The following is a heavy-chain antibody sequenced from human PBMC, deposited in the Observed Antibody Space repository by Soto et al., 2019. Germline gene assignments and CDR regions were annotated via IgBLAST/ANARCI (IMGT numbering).Heavy chain of an antibody. V-gene: IGHV4-38-2*01. CDR2: IDYSGRT. J-gene: IGHJ4*02. CDR3: ARWLQPNFDY. Sequence: PSETLSLTCSVSGYLISSGYYWGWIRQTPGKGLEWLGSIDYSGRTYYNPSLKSRVTISVDTSKNQFSLKLSSVTAADTAAYYCARWLQPNFDYWGQGTLVTVSS. CDR1: GYLISSGYY. D-gene: IGHD5-12*01.